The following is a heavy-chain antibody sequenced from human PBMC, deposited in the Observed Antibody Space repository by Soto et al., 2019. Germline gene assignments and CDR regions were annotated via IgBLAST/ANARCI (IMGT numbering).Heavy chain of an antibody. CDR1: VGSIRSFY. CDR3: TRAPPGSGWYTLSDY. J-gene: IGHJ4*02. CDR2: IYYSGIA. V-gene: IGHV4-59*01. Sequence: SETLSLTCTVSVGSIRSFYWSFIRQPPGKGLEWIGYIYYSGIANYNPSLKSRVTMSVDTSKNQFSLKLSSVTAADTAMYYCTRAPPGSGWYTLSDYWGQGTLVTVSS. D-gene: IGHD6-19*01.